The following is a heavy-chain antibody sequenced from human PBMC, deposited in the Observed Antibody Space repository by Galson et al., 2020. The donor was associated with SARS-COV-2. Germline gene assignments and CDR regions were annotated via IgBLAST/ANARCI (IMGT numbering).Heavy chain of an antibody. CDR2: FDPEDGET. D-gene: IGHD6-19*01. CDR3: ATALVLDNTRSGECAADCDYDDGMDV. Sequence: ASVKVSCKVSGYTLTELSMHWVRQAPGKGLEWMGGFDPEDGETIYAQKFQGRVTMTEDTSTDTAYMELSSLRSEDTAVYYCATALVLDNTRSGECAADCDYDDGMDVGGEGTTVTVSS. CDR1: GYTLTELS. V-gene: IGHV1-24*01. J-gene: IGHJ6*02.